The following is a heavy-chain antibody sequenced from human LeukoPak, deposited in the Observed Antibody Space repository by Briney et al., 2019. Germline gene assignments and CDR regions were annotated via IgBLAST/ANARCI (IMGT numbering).Heavy chain of an antibody. CDR1: GYTFTGYY. D-gene: IGHD3-10*01. CDR3: ARDMVRGVIAKAYYYYGMDV. J-gene: IGHJ6*02. CDR2: INPNSGGT. Sequence: ASVKVSCKASGYTFTGYYMHWVRQAPGQGLEWMGWINPNSGGTNYAQKFQGRVTMTRDTSISTAYMELSRLRSDDTAVYYCARDMVRGVIAKAYYYYGMDVWGQGITVTVSS. V-gene: IGHV1-2*02.